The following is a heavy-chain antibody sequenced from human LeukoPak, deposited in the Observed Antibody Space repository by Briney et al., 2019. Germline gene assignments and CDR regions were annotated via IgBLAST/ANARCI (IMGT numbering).Heavy chain of an antibody. CDR3: ARGAPHHDILTGYFNY. CDR2: IYYSGST. J-gene: IGHJ4*02. Sequence: SETLSLTCTVSGGSISTYYWNWIRQPPGKGLEWIGYIYYSGSTNYNPSPKSRVTISVDTSKNQFSLNLTSVTAADTAVYYCARGAPHHDILTGYFNYWGQGTLVTVSS. V-gene: IGHV4-59*01. CDR1: GGSISTYY. D-gene: IGHD3-9*01.